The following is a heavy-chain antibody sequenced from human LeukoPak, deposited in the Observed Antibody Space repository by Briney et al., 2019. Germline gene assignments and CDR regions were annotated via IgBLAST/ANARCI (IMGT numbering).Heavy chain of an antibody. CDR2: INPNSGGT. CDR3: ARSGRVGATGWFDP. J-gene: IGHJ5*02. CDR1: GYTFTSYG. D-gene: IGHD1-26*01. Sequence: ASVKVSCKAPGYTFTSYGISWVRQAPGQGLEWMGWINPNSGGTNYAQKFQGRVTMTRDTSISTAYMELSRLRSDDTAVYYCARSGRVGATGWFDPWGQGTLVTVSS. V-gene: IGHV1-2*02.